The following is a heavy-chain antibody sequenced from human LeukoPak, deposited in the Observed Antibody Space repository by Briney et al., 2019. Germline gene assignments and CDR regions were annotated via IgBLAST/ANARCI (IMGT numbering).Heavy chain of an antibody. CDR1: DGSINNFY. CDR3: ARDSSTVTTRHFDY. CDR2: VYYTGST. J-gene: IGHJ4*02. V-gene: IGHV4-59*01. D-gene: IGHD4-17*01. Sequence: SGTLSLTCTVSDGSINNFYWTWIRRPPGKGLECIGYVYYTGSTYYNPSLKNRVTISVDTSRNQFSLRLNYVTAADTAVYYCARDSSTVTTRHFDYWGQGTLVTVSS.